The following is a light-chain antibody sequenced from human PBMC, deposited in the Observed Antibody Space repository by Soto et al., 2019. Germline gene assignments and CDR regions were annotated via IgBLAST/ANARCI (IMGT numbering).Light chain of an antibody. Sequence: VVMTQSPLSLPVTLGEPASVSCRSSQSLVDNDGYSYLSWFQQRPGQSPRRLIYKISNRDSGVPDRFSGSGSDTDFTLKISRVEPEDVAVYYCMQGTHWPYTFGQGTHLEIK. CDR1: QSLVDNDGYSY. CDR2: KIS. CDR3: MQGTHWPYT. V-gene: IGKV2-30*01. J-gene: IGKJ2*01.